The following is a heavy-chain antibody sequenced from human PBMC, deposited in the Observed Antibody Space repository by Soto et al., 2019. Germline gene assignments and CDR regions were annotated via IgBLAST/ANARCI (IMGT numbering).Heavy chain of an antibody. J-gene: IGHJ4*02. CDR2: IIPIFGTA. Sequence: QVQLVQSGAEVKKPGSSVKVSCKASGGTFSSYAISWVRQAPGQGLEWMGGIIPIFGTANYAQKFQGRVTITADESTSTANMELSSLRSEDTAVYYCAREKCSGGSCSFDYWGQGPLVTVSS. CDR3: AREKCSGGSCSFDY. CDR1: GGTFSSYA. D-gene: IGHD2-15*01. V-gene: IGHV1-69*12.